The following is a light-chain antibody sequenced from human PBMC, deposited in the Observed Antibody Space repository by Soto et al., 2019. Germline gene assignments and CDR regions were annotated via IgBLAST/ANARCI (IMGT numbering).Light chain of an antibody. CDR3: QQYDKWPHT. Sequence: EMVMTQSPATLSVSPGERATLSCRASQNLSRNLAWYQQQPGQAPRLLIFYASTRATGIPARFSGSGSGTDFTLTISSLQSEDFAVYYCQQYDKWPHTFCQGTKLEIK. J-gene: IGKJ2*01. CDR2: YAS. CDR1: QNLSRN. V-gene: IGKV3-15*01.